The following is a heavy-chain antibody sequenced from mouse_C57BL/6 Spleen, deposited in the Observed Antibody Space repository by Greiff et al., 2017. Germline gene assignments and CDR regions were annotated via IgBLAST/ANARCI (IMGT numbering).Heavy chain of an antibody. D-gene: IGHD1-1*01. CDR1: GYSITSDY. V-gene: IGHV3-8*01. J-gene: IGHJ4*01. CDR2: ISYSGST. CDR3: ARSRSYYGYAMDD. Sequence: EVKLQESGPGLAKPSQTLSLTCSVTGYSITSDYWNWIRKFPGNKLEYMGYISYSGSTYYNPSLKSRISITRDTSKNQYYLQLNSVTTEDTATDYCARSRSYYGYAMDDWGQGTSATVSS.